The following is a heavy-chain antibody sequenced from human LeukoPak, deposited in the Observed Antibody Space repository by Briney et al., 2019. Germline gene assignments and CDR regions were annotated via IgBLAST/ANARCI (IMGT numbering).Heavy chain of an antibody. D-gene: IGHD4-17*01. J-gene: IGHJ4*02. CDR3: ARDYADY. Sequence: PGGSLRLSCAASGFTFSNYWMTWVRQAPGKGLEWVDNIEKDGSDKYYVDSVKGRFTISRDNAKNSLYLQMNSLRAEDTAVYYFARDYADYWGQGTLVTVSS. CDR1: GFTFSNYW. CDR2: IEKDGSDK. V-gene: IGHV3-7*05.